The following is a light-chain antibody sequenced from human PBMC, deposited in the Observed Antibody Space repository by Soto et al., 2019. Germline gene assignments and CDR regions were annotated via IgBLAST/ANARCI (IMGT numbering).Light chain of an antibody. CDR2: DAS. Sequence: EIVLTQSPATLSLSPGERATLSCRASQSVSSYLAWYQHKPGQAPRLLIYDASNRATGIPARFSGSGSGTDFTLTISCLEPEDFAVYYFQQRTNWPPITFGQGTRLEIK. CDR1: QSVSSY. CDR3: QQRTNWPPIT. V-gene: IGKV3-11*01. J-gene: IGKJ5*01.